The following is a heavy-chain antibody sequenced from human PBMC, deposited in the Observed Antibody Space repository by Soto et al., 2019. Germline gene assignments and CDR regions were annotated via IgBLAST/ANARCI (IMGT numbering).Heavy chain of an antibody. Sequence: QMQLVESGGGVVQPGRSLRLSCSASGFTFSNYGIHWVRQAPGKGLEWVAVISYDGSNEYYADSVKGRFTISRDNSENTLYLQLNSLRAEDTAVYYCAKALPVAGTDGVDYWGQGTLVTVSS. V-gene: IGHV3-30*18. D-gene: IGHD6-19*01. CDR2: ISYDGSNE. J-gene: IGHJ4*02. CDR3: AKALPVAGTDGVDY. CDR1: GFTFSNYG.